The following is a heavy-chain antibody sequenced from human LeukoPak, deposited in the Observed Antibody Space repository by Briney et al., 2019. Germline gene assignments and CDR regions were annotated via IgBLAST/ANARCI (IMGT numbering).Heavy chain of an antibody. CDR2: ISSSSSYI. CDR1: GFTFSSYS. D-gene: IGHD3-10*01. CDR3: AREQNYYGSGGYYH. J-gene: IGHJ5*02. V-gene: IGHV3-21*01. Sequence: GGSLRLSCATSGFTFSSYSMNWVRQAPGKGLEWVSSISSSSSYIYYADSVKGRFTISRDNAKNSLYLQMNSLRAEDTAVYYCAREQNYYGSGGYYHWGQGTLVTVSS.